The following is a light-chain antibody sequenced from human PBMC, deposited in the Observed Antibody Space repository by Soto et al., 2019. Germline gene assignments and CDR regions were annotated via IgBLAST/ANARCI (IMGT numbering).Light chain of an antibody. V-gene: IGLV2-14*01. Sequence: QSALNPPASVSGSPGQSITISCTGTSSDVGGYNYVSWYQQHPGKAPKLMIYDVSDRPSGVSNRFSGSKSGNTASLTISGLQAEDEADYYCSSYTSGFYVFGTGTKVTVL. CDR1: SSDVGGYNY. J-gene: IGLJ1*01. CDR2: DVS. CDR3: SSYTSGFYV.